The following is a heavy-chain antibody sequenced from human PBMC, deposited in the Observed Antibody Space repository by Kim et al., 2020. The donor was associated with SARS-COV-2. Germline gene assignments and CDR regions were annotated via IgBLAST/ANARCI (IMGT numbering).Heavy chain of an antibody. Sequence: SETLSLTCTVSGGSISSSSYYCGWIRQPPGKGLEWIGSIYYSGSTYYNPSLKSRVTISVDTSKNQFSLKLSSVTAADTAVYYCARLARENVWGRPRYYFDYWGQGTLVTVSS. CDR1: GGSISSSSYY. CDR3: ARLARENVWGRPRYYFDY. CDR2: IYYSGST. J-gene: IGHJ4*02. V-gene: IGHV4-39*01. D-gene: IGHD3-16*01.